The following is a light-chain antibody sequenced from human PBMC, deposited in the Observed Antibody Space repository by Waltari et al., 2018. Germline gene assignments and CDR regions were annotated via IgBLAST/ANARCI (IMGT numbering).Light chain of an antibody. V-gene: IGKV4-1*01. CDR1: QSVLYSSNNKNY. J-gene: IGKJ2*01. CDR3: QQYYSTPYL. CDR2: CAS. Sequence: DIVMTQSPDSLAVSLGERATINCKSSQSVLYSSNNKNYLGWYQQQPGQPPKLLIYCASTRESGVPDRFSGSGSETDFTLTISTLQAEDVAVYYCQQYYSTPYLFGQGTKLEIK.